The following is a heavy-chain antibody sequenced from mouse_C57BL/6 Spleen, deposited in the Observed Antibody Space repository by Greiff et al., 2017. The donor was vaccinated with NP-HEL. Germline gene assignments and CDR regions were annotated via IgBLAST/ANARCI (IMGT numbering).Heavy chain of an antibody. CDR3: AEGTGTLAY. J-gene: IGHJ3*01. D-gene: IGHD4-1*01. V-gene: IGHV3-6*01. CDR2: ISYDGSN. CDR1: GYSITSGYY. Sequence: ESGPGLVKPSQSLSLTCSVTGYSITSGYYWNWIRQFPGNKLEWMGYISYDGSNNYNPSLKNRISITRDTSKNQFFLKLNSVTTEDTATYYCAEGTGTLAYWGQGTLVTVSA.